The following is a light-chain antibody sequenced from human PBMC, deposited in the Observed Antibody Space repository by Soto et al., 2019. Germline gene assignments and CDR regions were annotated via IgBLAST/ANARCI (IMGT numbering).Light chain of an antibody. CDR1: QSVLYSSNNKNY. CDR3: QQYYSTPYT. Sequence: DIVMTQSPDSLAVSLGERATINCKSSQSVLYSSNNKNYLAWYQQKPGQPPKLLIYWASTRASGVPDRFSGSVSGTDFTLTISGLQAEDVAVYYCQQYYSTPYTFGQGTKLEIK. CDR2: WAS. J-gene: IGKJ2*01. V-gene: IGKV4-1*01.